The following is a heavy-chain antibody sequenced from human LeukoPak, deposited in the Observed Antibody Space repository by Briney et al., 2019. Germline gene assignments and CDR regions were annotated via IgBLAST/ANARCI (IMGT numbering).Heavy chain of an antibody. V-gene: IGHV3-48*04. CDR2: ISGSSSTI. Sequence: PGGSLRLSCAASGFTFSSYSMNWVRQAPGKGLEWVSYISGSSSTIYSADPVKGRFTISRDNAKNSLYLQMNSLRAEDTAVYYCARGRELDPWGQGTLVTVSS. J-gene: IGHJ5*02. CDR1: GFTFSSYS. CDR3: ARGRELDP.